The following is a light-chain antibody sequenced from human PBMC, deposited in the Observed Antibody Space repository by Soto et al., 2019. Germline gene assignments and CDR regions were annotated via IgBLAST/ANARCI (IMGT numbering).Light chain of an antibody. CDR3: QQYNSYSWT. J-gene: IGKJ1*01. CDR2: DAS. CDR1: QSISSW. Sequence: DIQMTQSPSTLSASVGDRVTITYRASQSISSWLAWYQQKPGKAPKLLIYDASSLESGVPSRFSGSGSGTVFTLTISSLQPDDFATYYCQQYNSYSWTFGQGTKVEIK. V-gene: IGKV1-5*01.